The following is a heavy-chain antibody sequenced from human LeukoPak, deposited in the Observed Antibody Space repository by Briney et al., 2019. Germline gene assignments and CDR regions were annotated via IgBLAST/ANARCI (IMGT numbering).Heavy chain of an antibody. D-gene: IGHD3-3*02. CDR1: GFTFSTHW. CDR3: ARDRGSSFFY. CDR2: INSDGSST. Sequence: GGSLRLSCAASGFTFSTHWMSWVRQAPGKGLVWVSRINSDGSSTNYADSVKGRFTVSRDNAKNTLFLQMNSLRAEDTAVFYCARDRGSSFFYWGQGTLVTVSS. J-gene: IGHJ4*02. V-gene: IGHV3-74*01.